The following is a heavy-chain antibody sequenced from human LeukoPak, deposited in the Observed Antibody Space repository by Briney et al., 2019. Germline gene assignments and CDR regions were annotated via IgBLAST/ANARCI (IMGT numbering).Heavy chain of an antibody. V-gene: IGHV1-18*01. D-gene: IGHD6-19*01. CDR1: GYTFTSYG. Sequence: ASVKVSCKASGYTFTSYGISWVRQAPGRGLEWMGWISAYNGNTNYAQKLQGRVTMTTDTSTSTAYMELRSLRSDDTAVYYCAREKAVVGIYDYWGQGTLVTVSS. CDR2: ISAYNGNT. J-gene: IGHJ4*02. CDR3: AREKAVVGIYDY.